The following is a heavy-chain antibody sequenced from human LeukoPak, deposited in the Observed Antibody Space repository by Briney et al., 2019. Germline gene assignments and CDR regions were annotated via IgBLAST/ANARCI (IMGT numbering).Heavy chain of an antibody. CDR3: ARDGSTYYDFWSGYFSGYYYYMDV. J-gene: IGHJ6*03. Sequence: SETLSLTCTVSAYSISSGYYWGWIRPPPGKGLEWIGSIYHSGSTYYNPSLKSRVTISVDTSKNQFSLKLSSVTAADTAVYYCARDGSTYYDFWSGYFSGYYYYMDVWGKGTTVTVSS. D-gene: IGHD3-3*01. V-gene: IGHV4-38-2*02. CDR2: IYHSGST. CDR1: AYSISSGYY.